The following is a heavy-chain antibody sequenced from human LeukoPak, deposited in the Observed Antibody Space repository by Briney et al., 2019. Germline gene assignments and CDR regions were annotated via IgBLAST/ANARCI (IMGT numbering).Heavy chain of an antibody. CDR1: GGSFSGYY. CDR2: INHSGST. CDR3: ARLPHYYYMDV. Sequence: SETLSLTCAVYGGSFSGYYWSWIRQPPGKGLEWIGEINHSGSTNYNPSLKSRVTISVDTSKNQSSLKLSSVTAADTAVYYCARLPHYYYMDVWGKGTTVTVSS. V-gene: IGHV4-34*01. J-gene: IGHJ6*03.